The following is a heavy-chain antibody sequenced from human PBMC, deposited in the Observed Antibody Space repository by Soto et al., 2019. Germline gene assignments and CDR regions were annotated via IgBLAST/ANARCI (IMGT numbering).Heavy chain of an antibody. D-gene: IGHD6-19*01. CDR2: ISWNSGSI. CDR1: GFTFDDYA. Sequence: GGSLRLSCAASGFTFDDYAMHWVRQAPGKGLEWVSGISWNSGSIGYADSVKGRFTISRDNAKNSLYLQMNSLRAEDTALYYCAKDTPSYGQWLDFPSGSLDYWGQGTLVTVSS. J-gene: IGHJ4*02. CDR3: AKDTPSYGQWLDFPSGSLDY. V-gene: IGHV3-9*01.